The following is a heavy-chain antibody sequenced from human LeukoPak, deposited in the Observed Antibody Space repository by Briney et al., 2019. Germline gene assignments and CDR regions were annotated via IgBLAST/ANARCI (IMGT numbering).Heavy chain of an antibody. V-gene: IGHV4-59*01. Sequence: SETLSLTCTVSGGSISSYYWSWIRQPPGKGLEWIGYIYYSGSTNYNPSLKSRVTISVDTSKNQFSLKLSSVTAADTAVYYCAREAYSSGWYRGANNWFDPWGQGTLVTVSS. CDR1: GGSISSYY. J-gene: IGHJ5*02. D-gene: IGHD6-19*01. CDR2: IYYSGST. CDR3: AREAYSSGWYRGANNWFDP.